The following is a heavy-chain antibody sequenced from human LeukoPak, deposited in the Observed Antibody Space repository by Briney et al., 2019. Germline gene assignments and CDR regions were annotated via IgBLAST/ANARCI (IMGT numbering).Heavy chain of an antibody. CDR3: AKDYPFDYYYGSGGYFLY. CDR1: GFTFSSYA. J-gene: IGHJ4*02. CDR2: ISASGGST. V-gene: IGHV3-23*01. D-gene: IGHD3-22*01. Sequence: GGSLRLSCAASGFTFSSYAMSWVRQAPGKGLEWVSSISASGGSTYYADSVKGRFTISRDNAKNTLYLQMDSLRAEDTALYYCAKDYPFDYYYGSGGYFLYWGQGTLVTVSS.